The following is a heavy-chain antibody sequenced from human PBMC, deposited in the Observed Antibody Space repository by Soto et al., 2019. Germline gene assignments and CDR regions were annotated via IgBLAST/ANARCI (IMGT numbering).Heavy chain of an antibody. CDR2: ISYDGSNK. Sequence: LSCAASGFTFSSYAMHWVRQAPGKGLEWVAVISYDGSNKYYADSVKGRFTISRDNSKNTLYLQMNSLRAEDTAVYYCARESEDLTSNFDYWGQGTLVTVSS. CDR3: ARESEDLTSNFDY. J-gene: IGHJ4*02. V-gene: IGHV3-30-3*01. CDR1: GFTFSSYA.